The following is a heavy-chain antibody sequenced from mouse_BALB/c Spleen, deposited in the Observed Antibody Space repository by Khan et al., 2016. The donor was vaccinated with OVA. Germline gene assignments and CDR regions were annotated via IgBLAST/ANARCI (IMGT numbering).Heavy chain of an antibody. J-gene: IGHJ2*01. CDR2: ISYSGNT. CDR1: GYSITSDYA. V-gene: IGHV3-2*02. Sequence: EVQLQESGPGLVKPSQSLSLTCTVTGYSITSDYAWNWIRQFPGNKLEWMGFISYSGNTNYNPSFKSRISITRETSKNQFFLQLNSVTSDDTATYYCARVYGGDFDYWGQGTTLTVSS. CDR3: ARVYGGDFDY. D-gene: IGHD1-1*01.